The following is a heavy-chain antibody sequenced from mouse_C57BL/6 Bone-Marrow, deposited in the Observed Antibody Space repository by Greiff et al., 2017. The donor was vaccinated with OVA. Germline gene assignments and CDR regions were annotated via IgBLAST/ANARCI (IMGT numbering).Heavy chain of an antibody. J-gene: IGHJ2*01. CDR2: INPGSGGT. CDR1: GYAFTNYL. V-gene: IGHV1-54*01. Sequence: QVQLQQSGAELVRPGTSVKVSCTASGYAFTNYLIEWVKQRPGQGLEWIGVINPGSGGTNYNEKFKGKATLTADKSSSTAYMQLSSLTSEDSAVYYCARGAMANFDYWGQGTTLTVSS. D-gene: IGHD1-1*02. CDR3: ARGAMANFDY.